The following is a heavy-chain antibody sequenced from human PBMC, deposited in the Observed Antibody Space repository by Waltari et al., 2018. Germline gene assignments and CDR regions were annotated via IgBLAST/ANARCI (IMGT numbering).Heavy chain of an antibody. V-gene: IGHV5-51*01. CDR2: IYPGDSNT. CDR3: ARRAYQYYFDY. D-gene: IGHD2-21*01. CDR1: YW. Sequence: YWIGWVRQMPGKGLEWMGVIYPGDSNTMYSPSFQGQVTFSVDESTDTAYLQWTSLKASDTAIYYCARRAYQYYFDYWGQGTLVTVSS. J-gene: IGHJ4*02.